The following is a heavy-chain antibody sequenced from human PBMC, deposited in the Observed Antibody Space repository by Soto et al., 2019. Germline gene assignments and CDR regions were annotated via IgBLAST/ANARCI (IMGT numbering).Heavy chain of an antibody. D-gene: IGHD4-17*01. CDR2: IRSNIDGGTT. CDR3: TTDPSYMTTYTGGMDV. Sequence: GGSLRLSCAASGFIFTNAWMSWVRQAPGKGLGWVGRIRSNIDGGTTDYAAPVKGRFTISRDDSTKTLYLQMSSLETEDTAVYYCTTDPSYMTTYTGGMDVWGPGTTVTVSS. CDR1: GFIFTNAW. J-gene: IGHJ6*02. V-gene: IGHV3-15*01.